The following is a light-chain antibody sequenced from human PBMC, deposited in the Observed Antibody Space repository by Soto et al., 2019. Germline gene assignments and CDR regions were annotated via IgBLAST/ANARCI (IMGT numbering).Light chain of an antibody. CDR1: QNIARY. V-gene: IGKV1-39*01. J-gene: IGKJ1*01. CDR3: QQSFSSQWT. CDR2: GAS. Sequence: DIQMTQSPSSLSASVGDRVSITCRASQNIARYLSWYQQKPGKAPMLLIYGASTLQGGVPSRFSGRGSGTDFTLTIDSLEPEDFATDYCQQSFSSQWTFGQGTKVDIK.